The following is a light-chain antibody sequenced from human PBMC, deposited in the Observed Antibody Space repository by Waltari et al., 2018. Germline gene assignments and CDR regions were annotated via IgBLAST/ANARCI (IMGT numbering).Light chain of an antibody. CDR3: CSYVGGSRVL. CDR2: EAT. Sequence: QSVLTQPASVSGSPGQSITISCTGTRGDIGAYNFVSWFQPLPGQAPRLLISEATKRPSGVSYRFSCSKSGNTASLSISDLQAEDEADYYCCSYVGGSRVLFGGGTKLTV. V-gene: IGLV2-23*01. J-gene: IGLJ2*01. CDR1: RGDIGAYNF.